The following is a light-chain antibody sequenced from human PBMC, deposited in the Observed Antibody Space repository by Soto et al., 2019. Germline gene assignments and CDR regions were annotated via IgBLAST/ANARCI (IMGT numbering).Light chain of an antibody. CDR2: KIS. Sequence: DVAMTQSPLSLPVTVGQAASIPFSSTHSLVYADGNTYLQWFQQRPGQSPRRLIYKISNRDSGVPDRFSGSGSGTDFTLQISRVEAEDVGVYYCMQGTHWPLTFGQGTRLEIK. V-gene: IGKV2-30*01. J-gene: IGKJ5*01. CDR3: MQGTHWPLT. CDR1: HSLVYADGNTY.